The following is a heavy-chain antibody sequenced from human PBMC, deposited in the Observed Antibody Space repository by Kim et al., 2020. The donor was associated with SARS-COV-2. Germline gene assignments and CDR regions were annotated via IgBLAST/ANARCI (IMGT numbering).Heavy chain of an antibody. CDR2: IIPIFGTA. D-gene: IGHD3-22*01. V-gene: IGHV1-69*13. CDR1: GGTFSSYA. Sequence: SVKVSCKASGGTFSSYAISWVRQAPGQGLEWMGGIIPIFGTANYAQKFQGRVTITADESTSTAYMELSSLRSEDTAVYYCARDREDYYDSSGYSLSAFDIWGQGTMVTVSS. J-gene: IGHJ3*02. CDR3: ARDREDYYDSSGYSLSAFDI.